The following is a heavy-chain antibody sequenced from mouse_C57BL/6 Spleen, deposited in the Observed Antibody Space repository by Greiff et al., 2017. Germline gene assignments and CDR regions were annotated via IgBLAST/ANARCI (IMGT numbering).Heavy chain of an antibody. J-gene: IGHJ4*01. V-gene: IGHV1-69*01. CDR1: GYTFTSYW. D-gene: IGHD1-1*01. CDR2: IDPSDSYT. Sequence: VQLQQPGAELVMPGASVKLSCKASGYTFTSYWMHWVKQRPGQGLEWIGEIDPSDSYTNYNQKFKGKSTLTVDKSSSTAYMQLSSLTSEDSAVYYCAAIYYYGSSDAMDYWGQGTSVTVSS. CDR3: AAIYYYGSSDAMDY.